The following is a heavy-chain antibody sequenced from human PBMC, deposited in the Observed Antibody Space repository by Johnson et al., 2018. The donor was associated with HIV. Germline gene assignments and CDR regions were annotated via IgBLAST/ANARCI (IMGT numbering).Heavy chain of an antibody. V-gene: IGHV3-21*04. D-gene: IGHD5-18*01. Sequence: VQLVESGGGVVQPGRSLRLSCAASGFTFSSYGMHWVRQAPGKGLEWVSGISGSGTSTYYADSVKGRFTIFRDIAKNSLYLQMDSLRADDTALYYCAREVDTSWLSSFDIWGQGTMVTVSS. CDR1: GFTFSSYG. CDR3: AREVDTSWLSSFDI. J-gene: IGHJ3*02. CDR2: ISGSGTST.